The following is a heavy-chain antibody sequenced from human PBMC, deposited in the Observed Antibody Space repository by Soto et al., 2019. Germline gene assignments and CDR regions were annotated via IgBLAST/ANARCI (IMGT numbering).Heavy chain of an antibody. Sequence: VQLVESGGGVVQPGRSLRLSCAASGFSFSNYGMHWVRQAPGKGLGWVAVISFDGSKKYYADSVEGRFTISRDNSKNTLYLQMNSLRAEDTAVYYCATYYGDYESGAFDIWGQGTMVTVSS. CDR3: ATYYGDYESGAFDI. V-gene: IGHV3-30*03. CDR1: GFSFSNYG. CDR2: ISFDGSKK. D-gene: IGHD4-17*01. J-gene: IGHJ3*02.